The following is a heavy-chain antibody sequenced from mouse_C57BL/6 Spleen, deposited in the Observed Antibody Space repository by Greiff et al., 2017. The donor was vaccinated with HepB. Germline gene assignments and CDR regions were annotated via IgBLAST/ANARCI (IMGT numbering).Heavy chain of an antibody. CDR3: ARRGYDH. CDR1: GYAFSSSW. D-gene: IGHD2-3*01. Sequence: QVQLQQSGPELVKPGASVKISCKASGYAFSSSWMNWVKQRPGKGLEWIGRIYPGDGDTNYNGKFKGKATLTADKSSSTAYMQLSSLTSEDSAVYFCARRGYDHWGQGTSVTVSS. J-gene: IGHJ4*01. CDR2: IYPGDGDT. V-gene: IGHV1-82*01.